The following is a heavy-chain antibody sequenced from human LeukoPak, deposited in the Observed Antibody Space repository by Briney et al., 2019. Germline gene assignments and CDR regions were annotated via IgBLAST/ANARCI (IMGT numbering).Heavy chain of an antibody. Sequence: PGGSLRLSCAASGFTFSSYSMNWARQAPGKGLEWVSSVSSSSSYIYYADSVKGRFTISRDNAKNSLYLQMNSLRAEDTAVYYCATLGTYYYGSGTDYWGQGTLVTVSS. CDR1: GFTFSSYS. CDR2: VSSSSSYI. CDR3: ATLGTYYYGSGTDY. V-gene: IGHV3-21*01. J-gene: IGHJ4*02. D-gene: IGHD3-10*01.